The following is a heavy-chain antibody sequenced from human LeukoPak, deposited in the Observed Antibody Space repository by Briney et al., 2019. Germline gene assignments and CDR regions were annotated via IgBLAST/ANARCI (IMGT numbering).Heavy chain of an antibody. CDR1: GFTFSSYG. CDR3: ARGISRGMDV. Sequence: GRSLRLSCLSSGFTFSSYGMHWVRQAPGKGLEWVAFIWYDGSNKYYADSVKGRFTISRDNAKNSLFLQMNSLRAEDTAVYYCARGISRGMDVWGQGTTVTVSS. J-gene: IGHJ6*02. CDR2: IWYDGSNK. V-gene: IGHV3-33*01. D-gene: IGHD1-14*01.